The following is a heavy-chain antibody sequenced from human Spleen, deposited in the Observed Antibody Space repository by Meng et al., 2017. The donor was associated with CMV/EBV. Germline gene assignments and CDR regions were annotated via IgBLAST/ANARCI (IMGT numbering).Heavy chain of an antibody. CDR2: IGYRSGYI. Sequence: GESLKISCAVSGFPFSSHTMNWVRQAPGKGLEWVSSIGYRSGYIYYADSVKGRFTISRDNAKNSLFLQMNGLRAEDTAVYYCARSLQNGVVIMASPFDYWGLGTLVTVSS. J-gene: IGHJ4*02. V-gene: IGHV3-21*01. CDR1: GFPFSSHT. CDR3: ARSLQNGVVIMASPFDY. D-gene: IGHD3-3*01.